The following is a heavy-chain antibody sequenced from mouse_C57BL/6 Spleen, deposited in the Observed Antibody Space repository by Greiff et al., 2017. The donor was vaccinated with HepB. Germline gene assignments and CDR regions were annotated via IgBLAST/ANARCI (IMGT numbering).Heavy chain of an antibody. Sequence: QVQLQQSGPELVKPGASVKISCKASGYAFSSSWMNWVKQRPGKGLEWIGRIYPGSGSIKYNEKFKDKATLTADKSSSTVYMELSRLTSEDSAVYFCARHEGGVPFLAMDYWGQGTSVTVSS. CDR1: GYAFSSSW. V-gene: IGHV1-82*01. CDR2: IYPGSGSI. CDR3: ARHEGGVPFLAMDY. J-gene: IGHJ4*01.